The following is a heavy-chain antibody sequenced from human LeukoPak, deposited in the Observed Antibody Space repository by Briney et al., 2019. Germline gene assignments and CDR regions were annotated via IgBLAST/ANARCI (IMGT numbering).Heavy chain of an antibody. Sequence: SETLSLTCTVSGGSISSYYWSWIRQPAGKGLEWIGRIYTSGSTNYNPSLKSRVTMSVDTSKDQFSLKLSSVTAADTAVYYCARDVNRGSSWAFDYWGQGTLVTVSS. J-gene: IGHJ4*02. V-gene: IGHV4-4*07. CDR1: GGSISSYY. CDR3: ARDVNRGSSWAFDY. D-gene: IGHD6-13*01. CDR2: IYTSGST.